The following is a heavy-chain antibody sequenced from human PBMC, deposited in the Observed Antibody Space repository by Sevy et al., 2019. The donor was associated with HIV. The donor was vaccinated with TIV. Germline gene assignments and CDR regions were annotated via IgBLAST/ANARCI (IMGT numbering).Heavy chain of an antibody. Sequence: GGSLRLSCTASGYTFPAFSFNWVRQAPGKGLEWLSYISTGTDQIYYADSAKGRFTISRDDAKNSVYLEMKSLRDQDTALYYCVRRGADAYNVYFDLWGQRTLVTVSS. CDR3: VRRGADAYNVYFDL. CDR2: ISTGTDQI. V-gene: IGHV3-21*05. J-gene: IGHJ4*02. D-gene: IGHD1-26*01. CDR1: GYTFPAFS.